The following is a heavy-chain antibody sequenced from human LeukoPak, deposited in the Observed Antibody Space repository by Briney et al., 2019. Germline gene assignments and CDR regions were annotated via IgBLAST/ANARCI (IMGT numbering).Heavy chain of an antibody. J-gene: IGHJ6*03. V-gene: IGHV3-21*01. Sequence: GGSLRLSCAASGFTFRSYAMNWVRQAPGKGLEWVSSISSSSSYIYYADSVKGRFTISRDNAKNSLYLQMNSLRAEDTAVYYCATVASMVTANTYYYMDVWGKGTTVTVSS. CDR1: GFTFRSYA. CDR3: ATVASMVTANTYYYMDV. CDR2: ISSSSSYI. D-gene: IGHD2-21*02.